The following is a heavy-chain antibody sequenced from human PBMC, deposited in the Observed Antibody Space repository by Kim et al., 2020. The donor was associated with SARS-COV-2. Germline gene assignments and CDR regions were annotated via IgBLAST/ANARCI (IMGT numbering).Heavy chain of an antibody. CDR3: ARDRSYSLDY. V-gene: IGHV3-7*01. D-gene: IGHD1-26*01. CDR2: IKEDESER. CDR1: GFTFTSDW. Sequence: GGSLRLSCAASGFTFTSDWMSWVRQAPGQGLEWVAKIKEDESERSYVYSVEGRFTISRDNATNSLYLQMISLRAEDTGVYYWARDRSYSLDYWGQGTLVTVSS. J-gene: IGHJ4*02.